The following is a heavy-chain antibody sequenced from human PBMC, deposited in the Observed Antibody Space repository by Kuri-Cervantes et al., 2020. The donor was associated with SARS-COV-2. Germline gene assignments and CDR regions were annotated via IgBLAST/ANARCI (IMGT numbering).Heavy chain of an antibody. D-gene: IGHD2/OR15-2a*01. CDR3: GRGGCWSMAIIDY. J-gene: IGHJ4*02. Sequence: GESLKISCAASGFTFSSYAMSWVRQAPGKGLEWVSAISCSGGSTYYADSVEGRFTISRDNSKNTLYLQMNSLRAEDTAVYYCGRGGCWSMAIIDYWGQGTLVTGSS. CDR2: ISCSGGST. V-gene: IGHV3-23*01. CDR1: GFTFSSYA.